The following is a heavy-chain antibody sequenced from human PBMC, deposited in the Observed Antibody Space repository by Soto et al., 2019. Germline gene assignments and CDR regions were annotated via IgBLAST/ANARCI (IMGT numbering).Heavy chain of an antibody. Sequence: PSETLSLTCPVSGGSISSYYWNWIRQSPSRGLEWLGRTYYRSKWYNDYAVSVKSRITINPDTSKNQFSLQLNSVTPEDTAVYYCARDRQQWLAYNWFDPWGQGTLVTVSS. CDR1: GGSISSYY. J-gene: IGHJ5*02. CDR2: TYYRSKWYN. CDR3: ARDRQQWLAYNWFDP. V-gene: IGHV6-1*01. D-gene: IGHD6-19*01.